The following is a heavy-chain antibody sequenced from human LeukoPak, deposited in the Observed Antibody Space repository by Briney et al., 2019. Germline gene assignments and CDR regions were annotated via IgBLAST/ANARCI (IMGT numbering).Heavy chain of an antibody. Sequence: GGSLRLSCAASGFTFSSYWMNWARQAPGKGLEWVASINHNGNVNYYVDSVKGRFTISRDNAKNSLYLQMNSLRAEDTAVYYCARKTGTTGEAFDYWGQGTLVTVSS. D-gene: IGHD1-1*01. V-gene: IGHV3-7*03. CDR1: GFTFSSYW. CDR3: ARKTGTTGEAFDY. J-gene: IGHJ4*02. CDR2: INHNGNVN.